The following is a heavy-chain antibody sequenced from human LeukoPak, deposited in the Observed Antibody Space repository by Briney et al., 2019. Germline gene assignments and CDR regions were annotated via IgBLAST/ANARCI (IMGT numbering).Heavy chain of an antibody. Sequence: GGSLRLSCAASGFTFDDYGMSWVRQAPGKGLEWVSGINWNGGSTGYADSVKGRFTISRDNAKNSLYLQMNSLRAEDTALYYCARAAYYHDSSGYYYPDYWGQGTLVTVSS. V-gene: IGHV3-20*04. D-gene: IGHD3-22*01. CDR1: GFTFDDYG. CDR3: ARAAYYHDSSGYYYPDY. CDR2: INWNGGST. J-gene: IGHJ4*02.